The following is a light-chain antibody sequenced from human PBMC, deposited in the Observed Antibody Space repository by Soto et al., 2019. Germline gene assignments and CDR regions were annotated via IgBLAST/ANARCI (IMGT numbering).Light chain of an antibody. CDR1: RSNIGSSN. V-gene: IGLV1-47*01. Sequence: QSVLTQPPSASGTPGQRVTISCSGSRSNIGSSNVYWYQQLPGTAPKLLIYKNSQRPSWVSDRFSGSKSGTSASLAISGLRSEGEADYYCAAWDDSLSGPVFGGGTQLTVL. CDR3: AAWDDSLSGPV. J-gene: IGLJ7*01. CDR2: KNS.